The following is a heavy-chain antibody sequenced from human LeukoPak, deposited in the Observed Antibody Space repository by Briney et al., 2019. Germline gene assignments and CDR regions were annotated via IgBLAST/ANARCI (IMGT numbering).Heavy chain of an antibody. CDR3: TRVVMGASDY. CDR1: GLTVNGNY. Sequence: GGSLRLSCAASGLTVNGNYMNWVRQAPGKGLERVSVIFAGGRTHYADSVKGRFTISRANSKSALSLQMTNLRVEDTAVYYCTRVVMGASDYWGQGTLVTVAS. CDR2: IFAGGRT. J-gene: IGHJ4*02. V-gene: IGHV3-66*02. D-gene: IGHD1-26*01.